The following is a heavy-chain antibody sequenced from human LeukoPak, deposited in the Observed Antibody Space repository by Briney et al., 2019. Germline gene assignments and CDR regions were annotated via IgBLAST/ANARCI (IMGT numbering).Heavy chain of an antibody. V-gene: IGHV4-34*01. CDR2: INHSGST. J-gene: IGHJ4*02. Sequence: GSLRLSCAASGFTFSSYAMSWVRQAPGKGLEWIGEINHSGSTNYNPSLKSRVTISVDTSKNQFSLKLSSVTAADTAVYYCARGLGGDSSGYYPPYFDYWGQGTLVTVSS. CDR3: ARGLGGDSSGYYPPYFDY. D-gene: IGHD3-22*01. CDR1: GFTFSSYA.